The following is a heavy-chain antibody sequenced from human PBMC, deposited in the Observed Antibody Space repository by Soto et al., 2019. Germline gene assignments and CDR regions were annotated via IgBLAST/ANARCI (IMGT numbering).Heavy chain of an antibody. CDR2: ISAYNGNT. D-gene: IGHD3-3*01. Sequence: SVKVSCKASGYTFTSYGISWVRQAPGQGLEWMGWISAYNGNTNYAQKLQGRVTMTTDTSTSTAYMELRSLRSDDTAVYYCARDQGFLEWIYYYYYGMDVWGQGTTVTVSS. CDR3: ARDQGFLEWIYYYYYGMDV. V-gene: IGHV1-18*01. CDR1: GYTFTSYG. J-gene: IGHJ6*02.